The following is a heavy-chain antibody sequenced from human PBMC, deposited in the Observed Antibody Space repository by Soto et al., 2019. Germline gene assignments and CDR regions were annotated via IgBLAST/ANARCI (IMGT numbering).Heavy chain of an antibody. CDR1: GLTFSHAW. J-gene: IGHJ4*02. CDR2: IKSKADGGTT. Sequence: EVQLVESGGGLVKPGGSIRLSCAASGLTFSHAWMSWVRQAPGKGLEWVGRIKSKADGGTTDYAAPVKGRFTISRDDSTNTLYLQMNSLKTEDTALYYCSTVEILVVPAVDYWGQGTLVTVSS. D-gene: IGHD2-2*03. V-gene: IGHV3-15*01. CDR3: STVEILVVPAVDY.